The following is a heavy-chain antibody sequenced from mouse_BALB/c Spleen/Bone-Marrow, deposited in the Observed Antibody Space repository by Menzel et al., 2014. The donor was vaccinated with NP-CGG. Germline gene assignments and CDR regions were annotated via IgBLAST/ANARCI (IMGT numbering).Heavy chain of an antibody. D-gene: IGHD1-3*01. CDR1: GFTFSSFG. V-gene: IGHV5-17*02. Sequence: EVNLVESGGGLVQPGGSRKLSCAASGFTFSSFGMHWVRQAPEKGLEGVAYISSGSSNIYYADTVKGRFIISRENPKILVLMQMTSVRSEVTAMYCCAKLRDNCRLYTLIYWGQGTSVTVSS. J-gene: IGHJ4*01. CDR2: ISSGSSNI. CDR3: AKLRDNCRLYTLIY.